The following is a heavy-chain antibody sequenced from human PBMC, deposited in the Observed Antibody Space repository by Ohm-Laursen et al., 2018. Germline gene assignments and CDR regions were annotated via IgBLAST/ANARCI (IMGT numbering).Heavy chain of an antibody. V-gene: IGHV4-4*07. CDR1: GGSISNYY. CDR3: ARGYYGRGDS. CDR2: MYSSGST. Sequence: GTLSLTWNVSGGSISNYYWSWIRQPAGKGLEWVGRMYSSGSTNYNPSLKSRVTMSFDTSKNQFSLKLSSVTAADTAVYYCARGYYGRGDSWGQGTLVTVSS. D-gene: IGHD3-10*01. J-gene: IGHJ4*02.